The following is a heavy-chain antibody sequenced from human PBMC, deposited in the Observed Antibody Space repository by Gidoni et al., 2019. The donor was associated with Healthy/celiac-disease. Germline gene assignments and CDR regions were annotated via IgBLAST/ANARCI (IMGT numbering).Heavy chain of an antibody. CDR3: AREGREWGVFDI. V-gene: IGHV4-31*03. D-gene: IGHD2-8*01. CDR1: GGSISSGGYY. J-gene: IGHJ3*02. Sequence: QVQLQESGPGLVKPSQTLSLTCTFSGGSISSGGYYWSWIRQNPGKGLEWIGYIYYSGSNDYNPSLKSRSTISVDTSKNQFSLKLSSVTAADTAVYYCAREGREWGVFDIWGQGTMVTVSS. CDR2: IYYSGSN.